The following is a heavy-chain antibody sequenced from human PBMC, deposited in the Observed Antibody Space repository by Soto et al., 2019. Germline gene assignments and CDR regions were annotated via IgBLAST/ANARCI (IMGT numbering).Heavy chain of an antibody. V-gene: IGHV3-66*01. CDR3: ARGLAHYYYYCMDV. D-gene: IGHD6-19*01. CDR1: GFTVSSNY. Sequence: EVQLVESGGGLVQPGGSLRLSCAASGFTVSSNYMSWVRQAPGKGLEWVSVIYSGGSTYYADSVKGRFTISRDNSKNTLYLQMNSLRAEDTAVYYCARGLAHYYYYCMDVWGQGTTVTVSS. CDR2: IYSGGST. J-gene: IGHJ6*02.